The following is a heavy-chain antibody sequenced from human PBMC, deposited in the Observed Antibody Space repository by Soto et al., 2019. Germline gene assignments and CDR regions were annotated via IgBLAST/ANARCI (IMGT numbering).Heavy chain of an antibody. CDR2: IYYSGST. D-gene: IGHD2-21*02. CDR1: GGSISSYY. CDR3: ARGGIYCGGYCYLGYYCYVMDF. V-gene: IGHV4-59*01. Sequence: SETLSLTCTVSGGSISSYYWSWIRQPPGKGLEWIGYIYYSGSTNYNPSLKSRVTISVDTSKNQFSLKLSSVTAADTAVYYCARGGIYCGGYCYLGYYCYVMDFPAQG. J-gene: IGHJ6*02.